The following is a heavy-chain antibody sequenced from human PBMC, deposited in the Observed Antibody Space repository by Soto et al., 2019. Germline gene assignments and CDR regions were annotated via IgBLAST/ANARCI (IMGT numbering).Heavy chain of an antibody. CDR2: IYHSGST. D-gene: IGHD2-2*01. V-gene: IGHV4-30-2*01. CDR3: ARSLTIVVPAIELSYGMDV. Sequence: SETLSLTCAVSGGSISSGGYSWSWIRQPPGKGLEWIGYIYHSGSTYYNPSLKSRVTISVDRSRNQFSLKLSSVTAADTAVYYCARSLTIVVPAIELSYGMDVWGQGTTVTV. CDR1: GGSISSGGYS. J-gene: IGHJ6*02.